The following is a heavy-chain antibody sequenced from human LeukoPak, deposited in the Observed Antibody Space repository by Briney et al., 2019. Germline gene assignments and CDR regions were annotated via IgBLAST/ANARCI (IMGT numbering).Heavy chain of an antibody. Sequence: PSETLSLTCTVSGYSIGSGHYWAWIRQPPGKGLEWIGCVYHSGTYYKSSLTSRVTISMDTSKNQFSLKLTSVTAADSAFYYCAKSSGSGGHDSWGQGTLATVSS. CDR3: AKSSGSGGHDS. J-gene: IGHJ5*01. CDR1: GYSIGSGHY. D-gene: IGHD2-15*01. CDR2: VYHSGT. V-gene: IGHV4-38-2*02.